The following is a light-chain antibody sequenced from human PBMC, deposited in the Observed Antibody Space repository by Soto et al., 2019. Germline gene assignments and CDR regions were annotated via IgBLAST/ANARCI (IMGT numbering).Light chain of an antibody. CDR3: EQRDDWSSVT. CDR1: QRLGNY. Sequence: EIVLTQSPANLSLSPGDRATLSCRASQRLGNYLAWYQHKPGQAPRLLIYDASNRATNIPARFSGSGSGTAFTLTISSVEPEDCAVYYCEQRDDWSSVTFGGGTRVEIK. J-gene: IGKJ4*01. V-gene: IGKV3-11*01. CDR2: DAS.